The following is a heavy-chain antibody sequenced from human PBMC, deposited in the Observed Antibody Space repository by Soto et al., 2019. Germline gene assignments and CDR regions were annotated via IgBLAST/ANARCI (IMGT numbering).Heavy chain of an antibody. J-gene: IGHJ4*02. Sequence: VYGSSFSGYFWSWIRQPPGKGLEWIGEIDHSGSTNYNPSLKSRVSMSVDTSKNQFSLKLTSVTAADTAVFYCARTRRGSNWSIDYWGQGTLVTVSS. V-gene: IGHV4-34*01. CDR2: IDHSGST. CDR1: GSSFSGYF. CDR3: ARTRRGSNWSIDY. D-gene: IGHD6-13*01.